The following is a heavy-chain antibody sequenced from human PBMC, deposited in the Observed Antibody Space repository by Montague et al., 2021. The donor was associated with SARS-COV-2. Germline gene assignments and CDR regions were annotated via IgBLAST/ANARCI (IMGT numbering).Heavy chain of an antibody. V-gene: IGHV4-4*02. CDR2: IYHSGST. D-gene: IGHD4/OR15-4a*01. CDR1: GGSISSSHW. Sequence: SETLSLTCGVSGGSISSSHWWSWVRQPPGKGLEYIGEIYHSGSTNYNPSLKSRVTISIDKSKNQFSLRMRSVTAADTAVYYCARVASPGAGVDYWGQGTLVTVSS. J-gene: IGHJ4*02. CDR3: ARVASPGAGVDY.